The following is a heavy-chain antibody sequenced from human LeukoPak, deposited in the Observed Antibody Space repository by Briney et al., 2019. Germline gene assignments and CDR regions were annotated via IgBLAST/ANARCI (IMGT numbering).Heavy chain of an antibody. CDR2: IYYSGST. D-gene: IGHD6-13*01. V-gene: IGHV4-31*03. Sequence: SETLSLTCTVSGGSISSGGYYWSWIRQHPGKGLEWIGYIYYSGSTYYNPSLKSRVTISVDTSKNQFSLKLSSVTAADTAVYYCAMPKQLVLFDYWGQGTLVTVSS. J-gene: IGHJ4*02. CDR3: AMPKQLVLFDY. CDR1: GGSISSGGYY.